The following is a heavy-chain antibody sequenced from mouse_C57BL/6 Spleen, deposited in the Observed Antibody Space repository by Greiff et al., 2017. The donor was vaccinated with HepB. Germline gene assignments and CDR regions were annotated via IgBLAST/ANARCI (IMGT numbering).Heavy chain of an antibody. J-gene: IGHJ3*01. Sequence: QLQQPGAELVKPGASVKVSCKASGYTFTSYWMHWVKQRPGQGLEWIGRIHPSDSDTNYNQKFKGKATLTVDKSSSTAYMQLSSRTSEDSAVYNCAMGSYDYDVWFAYWGQGTLVTVSA. V-gene: IGHV1-74*01. D-gene: IGHD2-4*01. CDR2: IHPSDSDT. CDR1: GYTFTSYW. CDR3: AMGSYDYDVWFAY.